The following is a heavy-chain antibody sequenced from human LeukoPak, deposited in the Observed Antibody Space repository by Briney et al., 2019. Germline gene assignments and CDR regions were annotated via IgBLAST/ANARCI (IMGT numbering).Heavy chain of an antibody. V-gene: IGHV3-23*01. Sequence: GGSLRLSCAASGFTFSSYAMSWVRQAPGKGLERVSAISGSGGSTYYADSVKGRFTISRDNSKNTLYLQMNSLRAEDTAIYYCAKCMGATYYYYYMDVWGKGITVTVSS. CDR3: AKCMGATYYYYYMDV. D-gene: IGHD1-26*01. CDR2: ISGSGGST. J-gene: IGHJ6*03. CDR1: GFTFSSYA.